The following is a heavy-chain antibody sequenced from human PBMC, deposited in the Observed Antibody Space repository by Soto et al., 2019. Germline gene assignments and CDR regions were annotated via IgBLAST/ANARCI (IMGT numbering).Heavy chain of an antibody. CDR2: ISGSAGT. D-gene: IGHD3-16*02. CDR3: AKEEDYDFNWESDRFTSHY. CDR1: GFTFRTYA. Sequence: PGGSLRLSCTASGFTFRTYAMTWFRQAPGKGLEWVSVISGSAGTFYATSVKGRFTISRDNSRSTVYLQMHSLRAEDSAIYYCAKEEDYDFNWESDRFTSHYWGRGTLVTVSS. J-gene: IGHJ4*02. V-gene: IGHV3-23*01.